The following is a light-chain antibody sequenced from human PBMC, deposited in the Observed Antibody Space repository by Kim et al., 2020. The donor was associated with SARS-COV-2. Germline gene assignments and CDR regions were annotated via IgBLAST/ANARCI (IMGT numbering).Light chain of an antibody. CDR3: QQYYSTPLT. J-gene: IGKJ4*01. CDR2: WAS. CDR1: QSLLYSSNNKNF. Sequence: DIVMTQSPDSLAVSLGERATINCKSSQSLLYSSNNKNFLAWYQQKPGQPPKLLIYWASTRESGVPDRFSGSGSGTDFTLTINSLQAEDVAVYYCQQYYSTPLTFGGGTKLEIK. V-gene: IGKV4-1*01.